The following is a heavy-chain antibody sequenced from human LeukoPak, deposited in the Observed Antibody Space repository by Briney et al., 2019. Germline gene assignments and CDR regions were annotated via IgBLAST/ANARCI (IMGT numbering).Heavy chain of an antibody. V-gene: IGHV3-53*01. J-gene: IGHJ4*02. Sequence: GGSLRLSCAVSGFPVSSNFMSWVRQAPGKGLQSVSIMYSGGSTDYADSVRGRFSISRDSSQNTVSLQMNSLRVEDTAVYYCARGDGSGWHLDKWGQGTRVSVS. CDR3: ARGDGSGWHLDK. CDR1: GFPVSSNF. D-gene: IGHD6-19*01. CDR2: MYSGGST.